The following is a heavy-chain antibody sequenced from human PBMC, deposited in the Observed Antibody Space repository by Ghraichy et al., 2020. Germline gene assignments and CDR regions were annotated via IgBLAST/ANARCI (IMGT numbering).Heavy chain of an antibody. CDR1: GGSFSGYY. V-gene: IGHV4-34*01. J-gene: IGHJ6*02. D-gene: IGHD3-3*01. CDR3: ARGYYDFWSGYYLSNYYGMDV. Sequence: ETLSLTCAVYGGSFSGYYWSWIRQPPGKGLEWIGEINHSGSTNYNPSLKSRVTISVDTSKNQFSLKLSSVTAADTAVYYCARGYYDFWSGYYLSNYYGMDVWGQGTTVTVSS. CDR2: INHSGST.